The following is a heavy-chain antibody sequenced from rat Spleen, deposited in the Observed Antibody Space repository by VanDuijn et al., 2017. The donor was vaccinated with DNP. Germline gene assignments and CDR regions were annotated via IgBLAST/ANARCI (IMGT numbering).Heavy chain of an antibody. V-gene: IGHV1-43*01. CDR1: GYTFTNYY. CDR3: ARPXXXIAXISTXXWFAY. J-gene: IGHJ3*01. D-gene: IGHD1-2*01. Sequence: QVHLQQSGAELAKPGSSVKISCKASGYTFTNYYVGWIKQTTGQGLAFIGYINTGTGGNGHNERFKGKATLTVDRSPSTALMQLSSLTXDXXAVYYCARPXXXIAXISTXXWFAYXXQGTLVTXSS. CDR2: INTGTGGN.